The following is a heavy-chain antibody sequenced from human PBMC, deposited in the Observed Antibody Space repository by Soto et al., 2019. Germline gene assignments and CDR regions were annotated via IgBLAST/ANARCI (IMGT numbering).Heavy chain of an antibody. Sequence: QVQMVQSGTEVKKPGASVKVSCKASGYIFTTYSIAWVRQAPGQGLEWMGWISAYNCNTNYAQKFQGRVTMTTDTSTNTAYTELRSLRSDDTAVYFCAREDFGVHASGFDPCGQGTLVTVSS. V-gene: IGHV1-18*01. J-gene: IGHJ5*02. CDR2: ISAYNCNT. D-gene: IGHD2-2*01. CDR1: GYIFTTYS. CDR3: AREDFGVHASGFDP.